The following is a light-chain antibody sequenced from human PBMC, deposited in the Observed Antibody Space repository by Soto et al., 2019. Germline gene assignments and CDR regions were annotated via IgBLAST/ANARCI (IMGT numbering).Light chain of an antibody. CDR1: EGIGDT. CDR3: QRYNNWPLT. Sequence: EVVMTQSPAALSVSPGESATITCRASEGIGDTLGWYQHKPGQTPERHIYATSTMPSGVPSRFSGSRSGTEFNLTLTSLQSEDFAVYYCQRYNNWPLTFGGGTKVDIK. V-gene: IGKV3-15*01. J-gene: IGKJ4*01. CDR2: ATS.